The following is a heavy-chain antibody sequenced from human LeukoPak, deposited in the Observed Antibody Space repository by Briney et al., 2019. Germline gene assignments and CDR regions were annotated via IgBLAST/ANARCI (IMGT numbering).Heavy chain of an antibody. V-gene: IGHV4-34*01. CDR1: GGSFSGYY. Sequence: SETLSLTCAVYGGSFSGYYCTWIRQTPGNGLEWIGEINDSVSTNYNPSLKSRFTISVDTSKKPFSMILSSVTAADTAVYYCARGFILYCGGDCYSDAFDIWGQGTMVTVSS. J-gene: IGHJ3*02. CDR3: ARGFILYCGGDCYSDAFDI. D-gene: IGHD2-21*02. CDR2: INDSVST.